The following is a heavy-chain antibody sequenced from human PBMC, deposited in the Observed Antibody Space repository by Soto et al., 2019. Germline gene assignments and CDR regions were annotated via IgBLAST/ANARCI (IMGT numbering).Heavy chain of an antibody. CDR2: ISAYNGNT. J-gene: IGHJ5*02. Sequence: ASVKVSCKASGYTFTSYGISWVRQAPGQGLEWMGWISAYNGNTNYAQKLQGRVTMTTDTSTSTAYMELSSLRSDDTAVYYCAKDGGREGYFGNWFDPWGQGTLVTVSS. CDR1: GYTFTSYG. CDR3: AKDGGREGYFGNWFDP. V-gene: IGHV1-18*01. D-gene: IGHD2-15*01.